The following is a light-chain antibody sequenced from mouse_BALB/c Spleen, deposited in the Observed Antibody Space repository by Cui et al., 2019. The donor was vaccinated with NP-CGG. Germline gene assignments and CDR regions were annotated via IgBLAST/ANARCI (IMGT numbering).Light chain of an antibody. CDR3: ALWYSNHWV. CDR1: TGAVTTNNY. Sequence: HAVVTQESALTTSPGETVTLTCRSTTGAVTTNNYANWVQEKPDHLFTGLIGGTNNRAPGVPARFSGSLIGDKAALTITGAQTEDEAMYFCALWYSNHWVFGGGTKLTVL. V-gene: IGLV1*01. CDR2: GTN. J-gene: IGLJ1*01.